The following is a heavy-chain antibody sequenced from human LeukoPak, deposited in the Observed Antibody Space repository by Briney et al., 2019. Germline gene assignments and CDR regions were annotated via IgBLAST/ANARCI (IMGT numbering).Heavy chain of an antibody. D-gene: IGHD3-10*01. J-gene: IGHJ4*02. V-gene: IGHV1-2*02. CDR3: ARRLYPMVRGVILPFDY. CDR1: GYTFTGYY. Sequence: ASVKVSCKASGYTFTGYYMHWVRQAPGQGLEWMGWINPNSGGTNYAQKFQGRVTMTRDTSISTAYMELSRLRSDDTAVYYCARRLYPMVRGVILPFDYWGQGTLVTVSS. CDR2: INPNSGGT.